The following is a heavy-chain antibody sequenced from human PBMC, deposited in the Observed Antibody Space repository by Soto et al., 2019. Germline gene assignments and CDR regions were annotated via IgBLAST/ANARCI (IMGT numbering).Heavy chain of an antibody. CDR2: ISYDENTK. CDR3: AKEVLAAGQGWFDP. V-gene: IGHV3-30*18. Sequence: QVQLVESGGGVVQPGRSLRLSCEASGFTFSTYGMHWVRQAPGKGLEWVAIISYDENTKYYADSLKGRFTISRDNSKNTIYLDINNVTPEDTAVYYCAKEVLAAGQGWFDPWGQGTLVTVSS. J-gene: IGHJ5*02. CDR1: GFTFSTYG. D-gene: IGHD6-25*01.